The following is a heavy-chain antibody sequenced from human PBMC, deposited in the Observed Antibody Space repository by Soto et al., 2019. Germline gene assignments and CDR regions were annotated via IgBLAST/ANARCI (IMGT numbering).Heavy chain of an antibody. CDR3: AAVGETGYLNFDY. D-gene: IGHD3-9*01. J-gene: IGHJ4*02. Sequence: SVKVSCKASGFTFTSSAVQWVRQARGQRLEWIGWIVVGSGNTNYAQKFQERVTITRDMSTSTANMELSSLRSEDTAVYYCAAVGETGYLNFDYWGQGTLVTVSS. CDR1: GFTFTSSA. V-gene: IGHV1-58*01. CDR2: IVVGSGNT.